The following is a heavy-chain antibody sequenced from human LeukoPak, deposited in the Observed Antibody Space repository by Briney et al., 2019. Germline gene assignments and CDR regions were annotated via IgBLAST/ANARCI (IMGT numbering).Heavy chain of an antibody. CDR2: TSFDGSNE. CDR3: ARGRVVVTAQFRAGIDF. D-gene: IGHD2-21*02. V-gene: IGHV3-30*04. Sequence: GGSLRLSCAASGFTFSSYAMHWVRQAPGKGLELVAVTSFDGSNEYYADSVKGRFTISRDNSKNTLYLQMNSLSDEDTAVYYCARGRVVVTAQFRAGIDFWGQGTLVTVSS. J-gene: IGHJ4*02. CDR1: GFTFSSYA.